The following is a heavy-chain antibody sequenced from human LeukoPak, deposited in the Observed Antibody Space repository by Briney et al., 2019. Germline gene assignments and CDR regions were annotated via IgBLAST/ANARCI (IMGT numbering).Heavy chain of an antibody. V-gene: IGHV3-66*01. J-gene: IGHJ6*02. D-gene: IGHD4-11*01. CDR3: ARSYSNHLFGMDV. Sequence: GGSLRLSCAASGFTVSSYYMTWVRQAPGKGPEWVSVMYSGGSTYYADSVKGRVAISRDNSQNTVFLQMNSVRVEDTAVYYCARSYSNHLFGMDVWGQGTAVTVSS. CDR2: MYSGGST. CDR1: GFTVSSYY.